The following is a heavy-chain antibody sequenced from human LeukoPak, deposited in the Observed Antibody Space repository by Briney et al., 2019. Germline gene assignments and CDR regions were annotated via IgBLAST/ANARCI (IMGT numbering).Heavy chain of an antibody. V-gene: IGHV1-69*13. CDR2: IIPIFGTA. CDR3: AISVDVDIVATIGSFDY. J-gene: IGHJ4*02. D-gene: IGHD5-12*01. CDR1: GGTFSSYA. Sequence: SVKVSCKASGGTFSSYAISWVRQAPAQGLEWMGGIIPIFGTANYAQKFQGRVTITADESTSTAYMELSSLRSEDTAVYYCAISVDVDIVATIGSFDYWGQGTLVTVSS.